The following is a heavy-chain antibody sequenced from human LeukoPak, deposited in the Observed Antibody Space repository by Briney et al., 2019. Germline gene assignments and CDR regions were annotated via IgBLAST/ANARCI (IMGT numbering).Heavy chain of an antibody. CDR1: GYTFTSCG. D-gene: IGHD1-26*01. J-gene: IGHJ3*02. CDR3: ARGTSGSYLAAFDI. Sequence: GASVKVSCKASGYTFTSCGISWVRQAPGQGLEWRGWISAYNGNTNYAQKLPGRVTVTTDTSTSTAYMELRGLRSDDTAVYDCARGTSGSYLAAFDIWGQGTMVTVSS. CDR2: ISAYNGNT. V-gene: IGHV1-18*01.